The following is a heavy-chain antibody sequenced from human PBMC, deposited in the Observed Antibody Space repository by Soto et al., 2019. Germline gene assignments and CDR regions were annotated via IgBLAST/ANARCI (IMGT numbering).Heavy chain of an antibody. D-gene: IGHD3-22*01. Sequence: QVQLVESGGGVVQPGRSLGRSCEASGFTFSSYGMHWVRQAPGTGLEWVAFISYDGSDKYYGESVKGRFTISRDIYKKTLFMQINSMRPEDPALYYCAKDFSDRSAHQPSDADGGVGRHYYGLDVWGQGTTVAVPS. CDR2: ISYDGSDK. J-gene: IGHJ6*01. CDR3: AKDFSDRSAHQPSDADGGVGRHYYGLDV. CDR1: GFTFSSYG. V-gene: IGHV3-30*18.